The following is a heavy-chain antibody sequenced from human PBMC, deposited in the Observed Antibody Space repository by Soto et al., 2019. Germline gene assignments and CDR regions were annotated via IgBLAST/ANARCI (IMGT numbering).Heavy chain of an antibody. Sequence: LIVSCEASGITFSTYCMHWVLQAPGKGLEWVAIIWNDGSNEYYADSVKGRFTISRDNSKNTLYLQLRNLRAEDSAVYFCDRDQTDSGGYSDSWGQGTLVTVSS. CDR1: GITFSTYC. D-gene: IGHD3-22*01. CDR3: DRDQTDSGGYSDS. CDR2: IWNDGSNE. V-gene: IGHV3-33*01. J-gene: IGHJ4*02.